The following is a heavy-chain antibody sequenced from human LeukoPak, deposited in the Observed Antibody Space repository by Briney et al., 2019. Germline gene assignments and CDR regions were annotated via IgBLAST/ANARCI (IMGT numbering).Heavy chain of an antibody. CDR2: ISGSGGST. D-gene: IGHD6-13*01. J-gene: IGHJ4*02. CDR1: GFTFSSYG. Sequence: GGSLRLSCAASGFTFSSYGMHWVRQAPGKGLEWVSAISGSGGSTYYADSVKGRFTISRDNSKNMLFLQMNSLRVEDTAMYYCAKGAGTWSPDYWGQGTLVTVSS. V-gene: IGHV3-23*01. CDR3: AKGAGTWSPDY.